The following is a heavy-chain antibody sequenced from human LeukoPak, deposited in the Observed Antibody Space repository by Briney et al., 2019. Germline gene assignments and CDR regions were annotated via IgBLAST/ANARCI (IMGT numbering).Heavy chain of an antibody. D-gene: IGHD5-12*01. V-gene: IGHV1-46*01. Sequence: ASVKVSCKASGYTFTSYYMHWVRQAPGQGLGWMGIINPSGGSTSYAQKFQGRVTMTRDMSTSTVYMELSSLRSEDTAVYYCARDRSGYSGYDLWLGYWGQGTLVTVSS. CDR3: ARDRSGYSGYDLWLGY. CDR2: INPSGGST. CDR1: GYTFTSYY. J-gene: IGHJ4*02.